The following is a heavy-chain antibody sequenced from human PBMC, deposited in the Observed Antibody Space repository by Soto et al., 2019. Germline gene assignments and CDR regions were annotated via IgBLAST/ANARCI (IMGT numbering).Heavy chain of an antibody. Sequence: PGESLKISCKGSGYSFTSYWISWVRQMPGKGLEWMGRIDPSDSYTNYSPSFQGHVTISADKSISTAYLQWSSLKASDTAMYYCARFQRITIFGVEYYRYYYYGMDVWGQGTTVTVSS. V-gene: IGHV5-10-1*01. CDR1: GYSFTSYW. D-gene: IGHD3-3*01. CDR3: ARFQRITIFGVEYYRYYYYGMDV. J-gene: IGHJ6*02. CDR2: IDPSDSYT.